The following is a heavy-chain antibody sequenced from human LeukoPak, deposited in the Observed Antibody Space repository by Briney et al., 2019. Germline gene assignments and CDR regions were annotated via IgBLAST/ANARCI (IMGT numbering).Heavy chain of an antibody. V-gene: IGHV1-18*01. J-gene: IGHJ6*02. D-gene: IGHD6-19*01. CDR2: ISAYNGNT. Sequence: GASVKVSCKASGYTFTSYGISWVRQAPGQGLEWMGWISAYNGNTNYAQKLQGRVTMTTDTSTSTAYMELRSLRSDDTAVYYCARDMEEQWLTSYYYYGMDVWGQGTTVTVSS. CDR3: ARDMEEQWLTSYYYYGMDV. CDR1: GYTFTSYG.